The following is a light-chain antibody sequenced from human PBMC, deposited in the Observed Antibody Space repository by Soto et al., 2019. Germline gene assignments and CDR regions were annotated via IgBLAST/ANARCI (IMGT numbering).Light chain of an antibody. V-gene: IGKV1-17*01. J-gene: IGKJ1*01. Sequence: DIQMTQSPSSLSASVGDRVTITCRASQGIRNDLSWYQQKPGKAPKRLIYAASTLQSGVPSRFSGSGFGTVFTLTIISLQPEDFATYYCLQHNSYPRTFGQGTKVDIK. CDR2: AAS. CDR1: QGIRND. CDR3: LQHNSYPRT.